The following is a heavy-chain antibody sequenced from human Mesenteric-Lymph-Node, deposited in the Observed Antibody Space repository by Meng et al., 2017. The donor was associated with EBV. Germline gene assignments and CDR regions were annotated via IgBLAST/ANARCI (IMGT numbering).Heavy chain of an antibody. CDR1: GGSISNDHW. J-gene: IGHJ4*02. Sequence: VHRQESGPGLVKPSGTRSLTCGVSGGSISNDHWWSWVRQPPGKGLEWIGEMYHSGSTNYNPSLKSRVTISVDKSKNQFFLNLNSVTAADTAVYYCARGREYSWGYWGQGTLVTVSS. CDR3: ARGREYSWGY. V-gene: IGHV4-4*02. CDR2: MYHSGST. D-gene: IGHD4-11*01.